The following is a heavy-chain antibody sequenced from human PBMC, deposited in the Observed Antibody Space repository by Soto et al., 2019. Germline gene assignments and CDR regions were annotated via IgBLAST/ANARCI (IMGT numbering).Heavy chain of an antibody. Sequence: ASVKVSCKASGYTFTSYAIHWVRQAPGQRLEWMGWINAGNGNTKYSQKFQGRVTITRDTSASTAYMELSSLRSEDTAVYYCANVAELATNLDYWGPGTLVTVSS. CDR1: GYTFTSYA. V-gene: IGHV1-3*01. J-gene: IGHJ4*02. CDR3: ANVAELATNLDY. D-gene: IGHD1-7*01. CDR2: INAGNGNT.